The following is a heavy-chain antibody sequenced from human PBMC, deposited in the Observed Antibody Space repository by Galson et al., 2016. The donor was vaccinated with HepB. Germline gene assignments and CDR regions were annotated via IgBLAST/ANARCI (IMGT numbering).Heavy chain of an antibody. J-gene: IGHJ4*02. Sequence: SLRLSCAVSGFTFSSYSMDWVRQAPGKGLEWVSSSGSGGPTYYADSVKGRFTISRDNSKNTLFLQMHSLRADDMAVYYCAKSVLEYDILTGYYRRGADYWGQGTLVTVSS. D-gene: IGHD3-9*01. CDR3: AKSVLEYDILTGYYRRGADY. V-gene: IGHV3-23*01. CDR1: GFTFSSYS. CDR2: SGSGGPT.